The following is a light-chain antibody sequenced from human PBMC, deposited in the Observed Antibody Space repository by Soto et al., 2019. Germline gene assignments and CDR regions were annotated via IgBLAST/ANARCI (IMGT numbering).Light chain of an antibody. Sequence: ALTRPASGTRYPVQSSSISNTGTSSDVGYYNSVSWYQHHPGKAPKLMIYNVSNRPSGVSNRFSGSKSGNTASLTISGLQAEDEADYYCSSYTSSSTPYVFGTGTKVTVL. CDR1: SSDVGYYNS. J-gene: IGLJ1*01. CDR2: NVS. V-gene: IGLV2-14*03. CDR3: SSYTSSSTPYV.